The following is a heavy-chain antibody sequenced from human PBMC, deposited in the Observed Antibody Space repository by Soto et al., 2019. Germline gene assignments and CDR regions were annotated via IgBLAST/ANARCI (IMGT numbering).Heavy chain of an antibody. V-gene: IGHV3-30*03. Sequence: PGGSLRLSCAASGSTFRSYGMQWVRQAPGKGLEWVAVISFDGSNKYYADSVKGRFTISRDNSKDTLYLQMNSLRAEDTAIFYCARDPFGYYVNYFDNWGQGTLVTVSS. CDR3: ARDPFGYYVNYFDN. CDR2: ISFDGSNK. CDR1: GSTFRSYG. J-gene: IGHJ4*02. D-gene: IGHD1-26*01.